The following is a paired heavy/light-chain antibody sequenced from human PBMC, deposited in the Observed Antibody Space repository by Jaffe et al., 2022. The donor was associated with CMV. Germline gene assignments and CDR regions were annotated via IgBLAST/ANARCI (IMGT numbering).Heavy chain of an antibody. Sequence: EVQLVESGGGLVQPGRSLRLSCAASGFTFSNYWMYWVRQAPGEGQVWVSRIKTDGTSTQYADSVKGRFTVSRDNAKNTLYLQMNSLRVEDSAIYYCVAYNWNYPLYWGQGTLVTVSS. CDR2: IKTDGTST. CDR1: GFTFSNYW. V-gene: IGHV3-74*01. CDR3: VAYNWNYPLY. D-gene: IGHD1-7*01. J-gene: IGHJ4*02.
Light chain of an antibody. CDR1: QSLLHSDGNTY. Sequence: DIVVTQSPLSLPVTLGQPASISCRSSQSLLHSDGNTYFHWFHQRPGQSPRRLIYQVSNRESGVPDRFSGSGSGTDFTLKIGRVEAEDVGVYYCMQGTHWPFTFGGGTKVEIK. CDR3: MQGTHWPFT. CDR2: QVS. V-gene: IGKV2-30*02. J-gene: IGKJ4*01.